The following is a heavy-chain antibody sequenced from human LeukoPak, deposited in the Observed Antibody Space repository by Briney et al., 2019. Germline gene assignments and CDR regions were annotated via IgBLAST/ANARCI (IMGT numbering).Heavy chain of an antibody. D-gene: IGHD4-11*01. CDR3: ARGPGYSNYVDY. Sequence: SQTLSLTCTVSGGSISSGSYYWNWIRQPAGKGLEWIGRISTSGSTKYNPSLKSRVTIPVDTSKNQFSLKLSSVTAADTAVYYCARGPGYSNYVDYWGQGTLVTVSS. CDR1: GGSISSGSYY. J-gene: IGHJ4*02. V-gene: IGHV4-61*02. CDR2: ISTSGST.